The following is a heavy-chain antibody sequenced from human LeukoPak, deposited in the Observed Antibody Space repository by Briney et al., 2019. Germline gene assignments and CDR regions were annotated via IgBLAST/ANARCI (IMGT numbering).Heavy chain of an antibody. Sequence: PSETLSLTCTVSGGSITNGGYYWSWIRQPAGKGLEWIGHIYTTGSTNYNPSLKSRVTISLDTSKNQFSLKLSSVSAEDTALYYCARERLGGSYYRPVEYWGQGTLVTVSS. CDR3: ARERLGGSYYRPVEY. CDR1: GGSITNGGYY. J-gene: IGHJ4*02. CDR2: IYTTGST. D-gene: IGHD1-26*01. V-gene: IGHV4-61*09.